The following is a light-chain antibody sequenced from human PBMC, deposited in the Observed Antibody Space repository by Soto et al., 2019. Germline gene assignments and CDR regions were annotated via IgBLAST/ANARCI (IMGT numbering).Light chain of an antibody. V-gene: IGLV1-51*01. Sequence: QSVLTQPPSVSAAPGQKGTISCSGSSSNIGNNYVSWYQQLPGTAPKLLIYDNNKRPSGIPDRFSGSKSGTSATLGITGLQTGDEADYYWGTWDSSLSAVVFGGGTKLTVL. CDR3: GTWDSSLSAVV. CDR2: DNN. J-gene: IGLJ2*01. CDR1: SSNIGNNY.